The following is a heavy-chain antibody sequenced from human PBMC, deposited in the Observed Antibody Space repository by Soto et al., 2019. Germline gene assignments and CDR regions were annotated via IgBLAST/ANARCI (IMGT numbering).Heavy chain of an antibody. CDR3: ARGLSSGWFDY. CDR2: ISSTSKYI. J-gene: IGHJ5*01. D-gene: IGHD6-19*01. V-gene: IGHV3-21*01. CDR1: GFTFSNYS. Sequence: EVQLVESGGGLVKPGGFLRVSCAASGFTFSNYSITWVRQAPGKGLEWVSSISSTSKYIYYADSVKGRFTISRDDAKKSLYLQMNSLRAEDTAVYYCARGLSSGWFDYWGHGTLVTVSA.